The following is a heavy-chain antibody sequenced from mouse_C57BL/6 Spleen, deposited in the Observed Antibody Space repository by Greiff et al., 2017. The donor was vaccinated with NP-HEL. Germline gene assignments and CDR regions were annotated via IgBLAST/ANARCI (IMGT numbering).Heavy chain of an antibody. CDR1: GYTFTSYW. V-gene: IGHV1-53*01. J-gene: IGHJ4*01. Sequence: VQLQQSGTELVKPGASVKLSCKASGYTFTSYWMHWVKQRPGQGLEWIGNINPSNGGTNYNEKFKSKATLTVDKSSSTAYMQLSSLTSEDSAVYYCARSPITTVVDYAMDYWGQGTSVTVSS. CDR2: INPSNGGT. CDR3: ARSPITTVVDYAMDY. D-gene: IGHD1-1*01.